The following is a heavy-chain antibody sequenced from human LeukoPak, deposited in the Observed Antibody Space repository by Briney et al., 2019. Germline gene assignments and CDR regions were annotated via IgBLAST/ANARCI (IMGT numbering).Heavy chain of an antibody. CDR1: GYTFTSYD. Sequence: GASVKVSCKASGYTFTSYDINWVRQATGQGLEWMGWMNPNSGNTGYAQKFQGRVTMTRNTSISTAYMELSSLRSEDTAVYYCARVNGDYEDADYMDVWGKGTTVTVSS. CDR3: ARVNGDYEDADYMDV. CDR2: MNPNSGNT. J-gene: IGHJ6*03. D-gene: IGHD4-17*01. V-gene: IGHV1-8*01.